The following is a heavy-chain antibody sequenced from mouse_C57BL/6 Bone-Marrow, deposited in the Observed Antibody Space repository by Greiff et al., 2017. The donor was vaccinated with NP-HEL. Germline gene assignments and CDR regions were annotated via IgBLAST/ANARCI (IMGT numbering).Heavy chain of an antibody. D-gene: IGHD2-5*01. Sequence: EVMLVESGGGLVKPGGSLKLSCAASGFTFSSYAMSWVRQTPEKRLEWVATISDGGSYTYYPDNVKGRFTISRDNAKNNLYLQMSHLKSEDTAMYYCARAYYSIYYAMDYWGQGTSVTVSS. J-gene: IGHJ4*01. CDR3: ARAYYSIYYAMDY. V-gene: IGHV5-4*03. CDR1: GFTFSSYA. CDR2: ISDGGSYT.